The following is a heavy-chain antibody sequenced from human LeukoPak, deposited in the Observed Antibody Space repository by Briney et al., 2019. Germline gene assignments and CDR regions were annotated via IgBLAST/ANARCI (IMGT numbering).Heavy chain of an antibody. CDR2: INHSGST. CDR3: ASISYYDSSGHQGY. J-gene: IGHJ4*02. D-gene: IGHD3-22*01. V-gene: IGHV4-34*01. CDR1: GGSFSGYY. Sequence: SETLSLTCAVYGGSFSGYYWSWIRQPPGKGLEWIGEINHSGSTNYNPSLKSRVTISVDTSKNQFSLKLSSVTAADTAVYYCASISYYDSSGHQGYWGQGTLVTVSS.